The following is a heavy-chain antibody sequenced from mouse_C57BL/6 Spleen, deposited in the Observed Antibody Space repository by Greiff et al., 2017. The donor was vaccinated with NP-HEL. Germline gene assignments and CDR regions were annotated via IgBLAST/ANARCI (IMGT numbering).Heavy chain of an antibody. CDR3: ARSSSSVHAMDY. Sequence: VHVKQSGAELVKPGASVKLSCTASGFNIKDYYMHWVKQRTEQGLEWIGRIDPEDGETKYAPKFQGKATITADTSSNTAYLQLSSLTSKDTAVYYCARSSSSVHAMDYWGQGTSVTVSS. CDR2: IDPEDGET. CDR1: GFNIKDYY. D-gene: IGHD3-2*02. J-gene: IGHJ4*01. V-gene: IGHV14-2*01.